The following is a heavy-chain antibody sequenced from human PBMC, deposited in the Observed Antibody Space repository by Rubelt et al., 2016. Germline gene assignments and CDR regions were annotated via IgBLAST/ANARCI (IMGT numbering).Heavy chain of an antibody. CDR1: GFTYTYST. D-gene: IGHD6-13*01. Sequence: ASGFTYTYSTMTWVRQAPGKGLEWVSAISGNGGSTYYADSVRGRFTISRDNSRNTLYLQMNSLRAEDTAVYYCAKGYSNLDYWGQGTLVTVSS. CDR2: ISGNGGST. J-gene: IGHJ4*02. CDR3: AKGYSNLDY. V-gene: IGHV3-23*01.